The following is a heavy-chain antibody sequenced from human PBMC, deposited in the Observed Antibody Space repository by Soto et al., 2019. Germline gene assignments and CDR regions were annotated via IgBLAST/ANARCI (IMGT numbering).Heavy chain of an antibody. J-gene: IGHJ4*02. CDR3: AREGNGQQLVSAAFHY. CDR1: GYTFTGYY. D-gene: IGHD6-13*01. Sequence: ASVKVSCKASGYTFTGYYMHWVRQAPGQGLEWMGWINPNSGGTNYAQKFQGRVTMTRDTSISTAYMELSRLRSDDTAVYYCAREGNGQQLVSAAFHYWGQGTLVTVSS. CDR2: INPNSGGT. V-gene: IGHV1-2*02.